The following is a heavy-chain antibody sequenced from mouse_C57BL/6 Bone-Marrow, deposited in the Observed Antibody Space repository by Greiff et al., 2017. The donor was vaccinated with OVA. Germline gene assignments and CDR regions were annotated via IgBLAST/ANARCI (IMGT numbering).Heavy chain of an antibody. Sequence: VQLQQSGSELRSPGSSVKLSCKDFDSEVFPIAYMSWVRQKPGHGFEWIGGILPSIGRTIYGEKFEDKATLDADTLSNTAYLELNSLTSEDSAIYYCARPHYYGSSGGYFDVWGTGTTVTVSS. D-gene: IGHD1-1*01. CDR2: ILPSIGRT. J-gene: IGHJ1*03. CDR3: ARPHYYGSSGGYFDV. CDR1: DSEVFPIAY. V-gene: IGHV15-2*01.